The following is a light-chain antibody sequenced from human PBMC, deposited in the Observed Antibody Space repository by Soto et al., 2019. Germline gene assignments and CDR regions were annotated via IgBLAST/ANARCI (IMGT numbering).Light chain of an antibody. CDR1: QNVDGD. CDR2: RTS. J-gene: IGKJ1*01. CDR3: QEYNGRSS. V-gene: IGKV3-15*01. Sequence: EGVTTQSPATLSVSPGERATLSCRASQNVDGDLAWYQQKPGQAPRLLIYRTSTRANGTPVRFSGSGSGTEFTLTISSPQSEDFAVYYCQEYNGRSSFGQGTKVEIK.